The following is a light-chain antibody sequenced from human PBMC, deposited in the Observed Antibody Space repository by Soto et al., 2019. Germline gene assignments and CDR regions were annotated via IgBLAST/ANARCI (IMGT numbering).Light chain of an antibody. J-gene: IGLJ3*02. V-gene: IGLV4-69*01. CDR3: QTWGTGIWV. Sequence: QLVLTQSPSASASLGASVKLTCTLSSGHSSYAIAWHQQQPEKGPRYLMKLNSDGSHRKGDEIPDRFSGSSSGADRYLTISSLQSEDEADYYCQTWGTGIWVFGGGTKLTVL. CDR1: SGHSSYA. CDR2: LNSDGSH.